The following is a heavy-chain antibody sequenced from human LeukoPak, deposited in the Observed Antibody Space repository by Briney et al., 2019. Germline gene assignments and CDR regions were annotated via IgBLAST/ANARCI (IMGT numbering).Heavy chain of an antibody. CDR2: IKQDGSEK. CDR1: GFTFSKYW. V-gene: IGHV3-7*01. CDR3: ARGNSGAFDI. Sequence: PGGSLRLSCAASGFTFSKYWINWVRQAPGKGLEWVANIKQDGSEKSYVDPVKGRFTISRDNTKNSLYLQMNSLRVEDTAVYYCARGNSGAFDIWGRGTMVTVSS. J-gene: IGHJ3*02. D-gene: IGHD3-10*01.